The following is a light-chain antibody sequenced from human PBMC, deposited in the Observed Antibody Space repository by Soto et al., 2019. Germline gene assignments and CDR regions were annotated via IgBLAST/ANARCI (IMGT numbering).Light chain of an antibody. J-gene: IGKJ5*01. Sequence: DIQLTQSPSFLSASVGDRVTITCRASQGISSYLAWYQQKPGKAPKLLIYAASTLQSGVPSRFSGSGSGTEFTLTISSLQPEDFATYYCPQLNSYTLTFGQGTRLEN. CDR3: PQLNSYTLT. V-gene: IGKV1-9*01. CDR1: QGISSY. CDR2: AAS.